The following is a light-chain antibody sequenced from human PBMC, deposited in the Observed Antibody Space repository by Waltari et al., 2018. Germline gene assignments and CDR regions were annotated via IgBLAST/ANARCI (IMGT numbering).Light chain of an antibody. CDR3: QSYDLNSRVV. V-gene: IGLV6-57*03. Sequence: FMLTQPHSVSESPGKTVTISCTRSSGNIASNYVQCYQQRPGGAPTTIIYEDTQRPPGVPDRFSGSIDSSSNSASLTISGLITEDEADYYCQSYDLNSRVVFGGRTKLTVL. CDR2: EDT. CDR1: SGNIASNY. J-gene: IGLJ2*01.